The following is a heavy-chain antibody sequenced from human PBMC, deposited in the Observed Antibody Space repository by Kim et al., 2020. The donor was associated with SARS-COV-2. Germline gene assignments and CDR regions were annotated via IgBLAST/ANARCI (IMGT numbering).Heavy chain of an antibody. D-gene: IGHD3-10*01. Sequence: SETLSLTCAVYGGSFSGYYWSWIRQPPGKGLEWIGEINHSGSTNYNPSLKSRVTISVDTSKNQFSLKLSSVTAADTAVYYCAREGSDGVLLWFGESPAFDYWGQGTLVTVSS. CDR3: AREGSDGVLLWFGESPAFDY. J-gene: IGHJ4*02. CDR2: INHSGST. CDR1: GGSFSGYY. V-gene: IGHV4-34*01.